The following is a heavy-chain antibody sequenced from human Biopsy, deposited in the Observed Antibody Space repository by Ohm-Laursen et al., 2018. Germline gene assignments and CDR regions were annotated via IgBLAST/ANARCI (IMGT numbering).Heavy chain of an antibody. Sequence: SEILSLTCSVSGGSTNDYFWSWIRQPAGETLEWIGRIYSSGGSSYNPSLKSRISMSMDTSNNQFSLTFTSVTAADTAVYYCARTPGKAVAGRFLDLWGRGTLVTVSS. J-gene: IGHJ2*01. CDR3: ARTPGKAVAGRFLDL. V-gene: IGHV4-4*07. CDR1: GGSTNDYF. CDR2: IYSSGGS. D-gene: IGHD6-19*01.